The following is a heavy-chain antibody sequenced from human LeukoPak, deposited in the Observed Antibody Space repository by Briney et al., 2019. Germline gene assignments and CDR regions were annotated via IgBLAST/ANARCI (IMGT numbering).Heavy chain of an antibody. D-gene: IGHD3-16*01. CDR1: GGSISTGSYY. CDR3: ARDALRSGEWFDP. CDR2: IYYSGST. Sequence: SQTLSLTCTVSGGSISTGSYYWPWIRQPPGKGLEWIGYIYYSGSTYYNPSLKSRVSISIDTSKNQFSLKLSSVTAADTAVYYCARDALRSGEWFDPWGQGTLVTVSS. V-gene: IGHV4-30-4*08. J-gene: IGHJ5*02.